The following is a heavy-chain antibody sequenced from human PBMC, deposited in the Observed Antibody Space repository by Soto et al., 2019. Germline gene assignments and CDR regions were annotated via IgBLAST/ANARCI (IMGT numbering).Heavy chain of an antibody. J-gene: IGHJ6*02. V-gene: IGHV4-59*01. D-gene: IGHD3-22*01. Sequence: PSETLSLTCTVSGGSISPYYWSWIRQPPGKGLEWIGYIYYSGNTEYNPSLKSRVTISVDTSKNQFSLKLSSVTAADTAVYYCARDWHYYDSSGYPRVYCMDVWGQGTTVTVS. CDR3: ARDWHYYDSSGYPRVYCMDV. CDR2: IYYSGNT. CDR1: GGSISPYY.